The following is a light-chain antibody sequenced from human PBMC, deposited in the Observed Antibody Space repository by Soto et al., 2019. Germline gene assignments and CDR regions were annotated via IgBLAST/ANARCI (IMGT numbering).Light chain of an antibody. J-gene: IGKJ3*01. CDR3: QQYANLPLT. CDR2: DAS. CDR1: DDISNY. Sequence: DIQMTQSPSSLSASVGDRVTITCQASDDISNYLKWYQQKPGKAPKVLIYDASHLESGVPSRFSGGGSGTEFTFTISSLQAEDIATYYCQQYANLPLTFGPGTKVDIK. V-gene: IGKV1-33*01.